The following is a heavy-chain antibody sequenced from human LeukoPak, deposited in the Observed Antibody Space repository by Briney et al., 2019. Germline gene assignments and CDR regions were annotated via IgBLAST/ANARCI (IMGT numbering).Heavy chain of an antibody. D-gene: IGHD3-10*01. CDR1: GGSFSGYY. CDR2: IYYSGST. Sequence: SETLSLTCAVYGGSFSGYYWNWIRQPPGKGLERIGSIYYSGSTYYNPSLKSRVTISVDTSKNQFSLKLSSVTAADTAVYYCARTRYYYNSRSYGAPYYFDYWGQGTLVTVSS. J-gene: IGHJ4*02. V-gene: IGHV4-34*01. CDR3: ARTRYYYNSRSYGAPYYFDY.